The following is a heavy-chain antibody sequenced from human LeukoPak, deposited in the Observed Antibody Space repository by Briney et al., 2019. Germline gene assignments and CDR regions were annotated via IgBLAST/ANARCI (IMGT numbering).Heavy chain of an antibody. CDR1: GFTFSSHA. D-gene: IGHD3-22*01. J-gene: IGHJ4*02. V-gene: IGHV3-33*01. Sequence: PGGSLRLSCAASGFTFSSHAMHWVRQAPGKGLEWVAVVWYDGSKTYSADSVKGRITISRDDSKNTLYLQMNSLRAEDTAVYYCARGVDYYDSGGTIYYWGQGTLVTASS. CDR2: VWYDGSKT. CDR3: ARGVDYYDSGGTIYY.